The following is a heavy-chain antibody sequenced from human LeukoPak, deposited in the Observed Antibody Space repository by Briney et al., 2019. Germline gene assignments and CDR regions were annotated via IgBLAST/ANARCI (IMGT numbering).Heavy chain of an antibody. V-gene: IGHV1-18*01. CDR2: ISTFKGDT. D-gene: IGHD2-15*01. CDR3: ARDGCSGGSCYVNWFDP. J-gene: IGHJ5*02. Sequence: VASVKVSCKTSGYTFISYAISWVRQAPGQGLEWMGWISTFKGDTNYALKFQGRVTMTWDTSISTAYMELSRLRSDDTAVYYCARDGCSGGSCYVNWFDPWGQGTLVTVSS. CDR1: GYTFISYA.